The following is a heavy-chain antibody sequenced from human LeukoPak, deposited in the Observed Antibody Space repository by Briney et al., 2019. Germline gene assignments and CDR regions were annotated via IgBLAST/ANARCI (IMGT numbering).Heavy chain of an antibody. V-gene: IGHV3-49*04. CDR2: VRSRTYSATA. J-gene: IGHJ4*02. Sequence: GGSLSLSCSPSGFTFGEYAVSWVRQAPGKGLEWVAFVRSRTYSATAEYAASVRGGSLISRDDSNSTVFLQMNSLRADDAAVYYCTRDTRDGSPPFHFALWGQGTLVIVSS. CDR1: GFTFGEYA. CDR3: TRDTRDGSPPFHFAL. D-gene: IGHD5-24*01.